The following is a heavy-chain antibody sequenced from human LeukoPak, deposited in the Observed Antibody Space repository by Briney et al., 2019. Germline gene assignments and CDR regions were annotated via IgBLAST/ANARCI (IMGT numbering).Heavy chain of an antibody. J-gene: IGHJ4*02. D-gene: IGHD2-8*01. Sequence: GGSLRLSRIVSGFTFSSYWMTWVRQAPGKGLEWVANINQDGSNIFYVDSVKGRFTISRDNAKNSLYLQMNSLRAEDTAVYFCARYTNGLDSWGQGTLVTVSS. V-gene: IGHV3-7*01. CDR3: ARYTNGLDS. CDR2: INQDGSNI. CDR1: GFTFSSYW.